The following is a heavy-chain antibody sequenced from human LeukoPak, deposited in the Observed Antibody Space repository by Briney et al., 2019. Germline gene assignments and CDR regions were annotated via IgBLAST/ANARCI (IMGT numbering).Heavy chain of an antibody. V-gene: IGHV3-43*01. Sequence: PGGSLRLSCAASGFTFDDYTMHWVRQAPGKGLEWVSLISWDGGSTYYADSVKGRFTISRDNSKNSLYLQMNSLRTEDTALYYCAKAGPAATARAFDIWGQGTMVTVSS. D-gene: IGHD2-2*01. J-gene: IGHJ3*02. CDR1: GFTFDDYT. CDR3: AKAGPAATARAFDI. CDR2: ISWDGGST.